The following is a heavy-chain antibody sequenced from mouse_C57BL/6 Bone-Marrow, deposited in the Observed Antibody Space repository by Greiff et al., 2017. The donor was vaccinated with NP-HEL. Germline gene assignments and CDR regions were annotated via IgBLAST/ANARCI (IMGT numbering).Heavy chain of an antibody. J-gene: IGHJ4*01. Sequence: VKLQQPGAELVKPGASVKMSCKASGYTFTSYWITWVKQRPGQGLEWIGDIYPGSGSTNYNEKFKSKATLTVDTSSSTAYMQLSSLTSEDSAVYYCARGRAIYYGYDESAMDYWGQGTSVTVSS. CDR1: GYTFTSYW. CDR3: ARGRAIYYGYDESAMDY. D-gene: IGHD2-2*01. CDR2: IYPGSGST. V-gene: IGHV1-55*01.